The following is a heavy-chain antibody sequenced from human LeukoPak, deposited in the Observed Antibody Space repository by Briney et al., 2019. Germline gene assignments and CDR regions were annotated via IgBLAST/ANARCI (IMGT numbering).Heavy chain of an antibody. V-gene: IGHV3-53*01. Sequence: GGSLRLSCAASGFTVSSNYMSWVRQAPGKGLEWVSVIYRNGNTYYADSVKGRFTISRDNSKNTLYLQMNSLRAEDTAVYYCAKGGIAVASTSYYYYMDVWGKGTTVTSSS. J-gene: IGHJ6*03. D-gene: IGHD6-19*01. CDR1: GFTVSSNY. CDR2: IYRNGNT. CDR3: AKGGIAVASTSYYYYMDV.